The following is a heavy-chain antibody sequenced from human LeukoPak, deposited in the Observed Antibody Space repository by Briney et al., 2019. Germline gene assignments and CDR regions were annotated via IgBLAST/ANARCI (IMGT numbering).Heavy chain of an antibody. CDR3: ARDRINMMVLVHDSGLDL. CDR1: GFTLTDYG. Sequence: RSLRLSCAASGFTLTDYGIHWVRQASGKGLEWVAVLSYDGSDRYYADSVNGRFTISRDISSDTVSLQMNSLRVEDTAVYFCARDRINMMVLVHDSGLDLWGQGTLVTVSS. J-gene: IGHJ5*02. CDR2: LSYDGSDR. V-gene: IGHV3-30*01. D-gene: IGHD3-22*01.